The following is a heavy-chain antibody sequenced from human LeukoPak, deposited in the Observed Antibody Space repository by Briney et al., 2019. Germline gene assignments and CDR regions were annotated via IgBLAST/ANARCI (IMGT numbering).Heavy chain of an antibody. CDR2: IYYSGST. CDR1: GGSISSSNYY. J-gene: IGHJ3*02. D-gene: IGHD3-22*01. Sequence: SETLSLTCTVSGGSISSSNYYWGWIRQPPGKGLEWIGSIYYSGSTYYNPSLKSRVTISVDTSKNQFSLKLSSVTAADTAVYYCASPTNAYDSSGYYPGGAFDIWGQGTMVTVSS. V-gene: IGHV4-39*01. CDR3: ASPTNAYDSSGYYPGGAFDI.